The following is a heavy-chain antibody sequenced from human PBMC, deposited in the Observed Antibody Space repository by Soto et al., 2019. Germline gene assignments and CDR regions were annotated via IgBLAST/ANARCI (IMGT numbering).Heavy chain of an antibody. CDR2: LYYSAST. V-gene: IGHV4-39*01. J-gene: IGHJ6*01. Sequence: SETLSLTCTVSGGSTSSSSYYWGWIRQPPGKGLERIGSLYYSASTYYNPSLKSRVTISVDTSKNQFSLKLSSVAAADTAVYYCARHLGYCSGGSCDQPWENYYYYGMDVWGQGTTVTVSS. CDR1: GGSTSSSSYY. CDR3: ARHLGYCSGGSCDQPWENYYYYGMDV. D-gene: IGHD2-15*01.